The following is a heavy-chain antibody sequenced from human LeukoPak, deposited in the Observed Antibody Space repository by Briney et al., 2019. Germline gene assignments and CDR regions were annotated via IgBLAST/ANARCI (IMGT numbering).Heavy chain of an antibody. Sequence: ASMKVSCKASGYTFTGYYMHWVRQAPGQGLEWMGWINPNSGGTNYAQKLQGRVTMTRDTSISTAYMELSRLRSNDTAVYYCARGRGEMATTPYFDYWGQGTLVTVSS. CDR1: GYTFTGYY. J-gene: IGHJ4*02. D-gene: IGHD5-24*01. V-gene: IGHV1-2*02. CDR2: INPNSGGT. CDR3: ARGRGEMATTPYFDY.